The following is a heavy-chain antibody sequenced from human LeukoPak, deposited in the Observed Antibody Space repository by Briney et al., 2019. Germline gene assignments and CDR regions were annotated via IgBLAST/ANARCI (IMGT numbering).Heavy chain of an antibody. D-gene: IGHD3-9*01. V-gene: IGHV3-9*01. CDR2: ISWNSGSI. J-gene: IGHJ4*02. CDR3: AKAGYDILTGPIDY. Sequence: GRSLRLSCAASGFTFDDYAMHWVRQAPGKGLEWVSGISWNSGSIGYADSVKGRFTISRDNAKNSLYLQMNSLRAEDTALYYCAKAGYDILTGPIDYWGQGTLVTVSS. CDR1: GFTFDDYA.